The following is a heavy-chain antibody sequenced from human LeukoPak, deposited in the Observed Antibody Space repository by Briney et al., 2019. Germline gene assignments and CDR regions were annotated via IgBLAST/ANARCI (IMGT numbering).Heavy chain of an antibody. V-gene: IGHV4-38-2*01. J-gene: IGHJ4*02. Sequence: SETLSLTCAVSGYSISSGYYWGWIRQPPGKGLEWIGSIYHSGSTYYNPSLKSRVTISVDTSENQFSLKLSSVTAADTAVYYCARAPYGYGPFDYWGQGTLVTVSS. CDR3: ARAPYGYGPFDY. CDR2: IYHSGST. D-gene: IGHD5-18*01. CDR1: GYSISSGYY.